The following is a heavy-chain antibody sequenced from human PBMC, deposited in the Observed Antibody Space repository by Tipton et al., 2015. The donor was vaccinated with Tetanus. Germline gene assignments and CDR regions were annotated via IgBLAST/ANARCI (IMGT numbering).Heavy chain of an antibody. CDR1: GGSIRGGTFY. V-gene: IGHV4-39*01. D-gene: IGHD3-3*01. CDR2: IYESGDT. Sequence: TLSLTCTVSGGSIRGGTFYWGWIRQPPGKGLEWIGSIYESGDTYYIPSLKSRVTISVDTSKNQFSLNLNSMPAADTGVYYCARHQSGYFTPFDYWSQGNLVTVSS. J-gene: IGHJ4*02. CDR3: ARHQSGYFTPFDY.